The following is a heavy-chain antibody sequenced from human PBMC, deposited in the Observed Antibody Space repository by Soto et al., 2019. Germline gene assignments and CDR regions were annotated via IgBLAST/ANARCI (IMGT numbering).Heavy chain of an antibody. V-gene: IGHV5-10-1*01. CDR2: IDPSDSYT. J-gene: IGHJ6*02. CDR3: AIFRSGTTVDYYYTMDV. D-gene: IGHD1-7*01. Sequence: VESLKISCPGSLYSFTNYWINWVRQMPGKGLDGMGRIDPSDSYTDYSPSFQGHVIISTDKSINTAYLQWSSLKASDTAMYYCAIFRSGTTVDYYYTMDVWGQGTTVTVSS. CDR1: LYSFTNYW.